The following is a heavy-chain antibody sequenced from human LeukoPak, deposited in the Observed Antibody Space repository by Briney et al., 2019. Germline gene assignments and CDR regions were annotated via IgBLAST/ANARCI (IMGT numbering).Heavy chain of an antibody. Sequence: PGGSLRLSCAGSGYTFDDHGMSWVRQAPGKGLEWVAGINWDGDSTGYADSVKGRFTISRDNAKNSLFLQMNSLRAEEDTALHYCAKGDRNGWYSDYWGLGTLVTVSS. CDR3: AKGDRNGWYSDY. V-gene: IGHV3-20*04. CDR1: GYTFDDHG. CDR2: INWDGDST. D-gene: IGHD6-19*01. J-gene: IGHJ4*02.